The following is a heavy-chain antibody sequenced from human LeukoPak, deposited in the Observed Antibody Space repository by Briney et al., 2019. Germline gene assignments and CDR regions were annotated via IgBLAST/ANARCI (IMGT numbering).Heavy chain of an antibody. Sequence: GGSLRLSCAASGFTFDDYAMHWVRQAPGKGLEWVSGINWNSGSIGYADSVKGRFTISRDNVKNSLYLQMNSLRVEDTALYYCTKSQYQVILYGMDVWGQGTTVTVSS. CDR3: TKSQYQVILYGMDV. CDR1: GFTFDDYA. V-gene: IGHV3-9*01. CDR2: INWNSGSI. J-gene: IGHJ6*02. D-gene: IGHD2-2*01.